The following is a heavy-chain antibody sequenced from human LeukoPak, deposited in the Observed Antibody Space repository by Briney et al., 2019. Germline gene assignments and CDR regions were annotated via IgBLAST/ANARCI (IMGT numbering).Heavy chain of an antibody. CDR3: AKTTVTYEEYYYYMDV. CDR2: IVTYNGNT. V-gene: IGHV1-18*01. J-gene: IGHJ6*03. D-gene: IGHD4-17*01. Sequence: ASVKVSCKTSGYTFTSYGISWVRQAPGQGLEWMGWIVTYNGNTNYAQKFQGRVTLSTDTSTNTAYMELRGLRSDDTAVYYCAKTTVTYEEYYYYMDVWGKGTTVTVSS. CDR1: GYTFTSYG.